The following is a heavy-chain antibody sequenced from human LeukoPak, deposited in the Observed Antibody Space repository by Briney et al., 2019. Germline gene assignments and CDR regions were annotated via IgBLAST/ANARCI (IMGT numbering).Heavy chain of an antibody. D-gene: IGHD1-26*01. CDR2: IRYDGSNK. Sequence: PGGSLRLSCAASGFTFDDYGMSWVRQAPGKGLEWVAFIRYDGSNKYYADSVKGRFTISRDNSKNTLYLQMSSLRAEDTAVYYCAKDRGGHSWEAFDIWSQGTMVTVSS. V-gene: IGHV3-30*02. J-gene: IGHJ3*02. CDR1: GFTFDDYG. CDR3: AKDRGGHSWEAFDI.